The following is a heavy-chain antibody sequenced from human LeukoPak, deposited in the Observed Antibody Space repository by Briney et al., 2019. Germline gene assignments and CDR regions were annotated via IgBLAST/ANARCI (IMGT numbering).Heavy chain of an antibody. CDR3: ASSYGSGSYSVNWFDP. V-gene: IGHV4-30-2*01. Sequence: PSQTLSLTCAVSGGSISSGGYSWSWIRQPPGKGLEWNGYIYHSGSTYYNPSLKSRVTISVDRSKNQFSLKLSSVTAADTAVYYCASSYGSGSYSVNWFDPWGQGTLVTVSS. CDR1: GGSISSGGYS. D-gene: IGHD3-10*01. CDR2: IYHSGST. J-gene: IGHJ5*02.